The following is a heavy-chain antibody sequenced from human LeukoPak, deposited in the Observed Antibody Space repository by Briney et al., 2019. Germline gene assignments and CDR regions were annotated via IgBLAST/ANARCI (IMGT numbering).Heavy chain of an antibody. CDR2: IIPIFGIA. CDR1: GGTFSSYA. J-gene: IGHJ6*02. V-gene: IGHV1-69*04. Sequence: ASVKVSCKASGGTFSSYAISWVRQAPGQGLEWMGRIIPIFGIANYAQKFQGRVTITADKSTSPAYMELSSLRSEDTAVYYCAVDGGYRYYYYYGMDVWGQGTALTVSS. CDR3: AVDGGYRYYYYYGMDV. D-gene: IGHD3-16*01.